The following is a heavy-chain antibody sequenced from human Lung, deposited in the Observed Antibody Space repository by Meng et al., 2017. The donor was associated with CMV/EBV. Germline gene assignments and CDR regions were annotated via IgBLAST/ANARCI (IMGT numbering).Heavy chain of an antibody. Sequence: XVSCKGSGYSFTSYWIGWVRQMPGKGLEWMGIIYPGDSDTRYSPSFQGQVTISADKSISTAYLQWSSLKASDTAMYYCARSFYDFWSGYTDYYYGMDVWGQGXTVTVSS. J-gene: IGHJ6*02. V-gene: IGHV5-51*01. CDR1: GYSFTSYW. CDR3: ARSFYDFWSGYTDYYYGMDV. CDR2: IYPGDSDT. D-gene: IGHD3-3*01.